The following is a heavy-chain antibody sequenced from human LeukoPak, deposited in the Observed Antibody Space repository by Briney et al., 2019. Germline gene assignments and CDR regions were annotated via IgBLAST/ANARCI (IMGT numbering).Heavy chain of an antibody. J-gene: IGHJ4*02. Sequence: GGSLRLSCAASGFTFSNAWMSWVRQAPGKGLEWVGRIKSKTDGGTTDYAAPVKGRFTISRDDSKNTLYLRMNSLKTEDTAVYYCTTVYGIVVVPAAIEMGDYWGQGTLVTVSS. CDR2: IKSKTDGGTT. D-gene: IGHD2-2*01. CDR1: GFTFSNAW. CDR3: TTVYGIVVVPAAIEMGDY. V-gene: IGHV3-15*01.